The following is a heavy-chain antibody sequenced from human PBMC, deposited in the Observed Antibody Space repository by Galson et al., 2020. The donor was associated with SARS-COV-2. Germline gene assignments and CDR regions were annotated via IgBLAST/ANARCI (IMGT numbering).Heavy chain of an antibody. CDR1: GFTFSDYY. D-gene: IGHD2-2*01. CDR2: ISSSGSTI. J-gene: IGHJ2*01. CDR3: ARESIVVVPAAIPHWYFDL. Sequence: NSGGSLRLSCAASGFTFSDYYMSWIRQAPGQGLEWVSYISSSGSTIYYADSVKGRFTISRDNAKNSLYLQMNSLRAEDTAVYYCARESIVVVPAAIPHWYFDLWGRGTLVTVAS. V-gene: IGHV3-11*01.